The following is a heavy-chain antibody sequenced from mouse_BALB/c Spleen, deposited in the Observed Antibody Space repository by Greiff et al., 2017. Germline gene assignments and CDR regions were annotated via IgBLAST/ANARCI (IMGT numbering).Heavy chain of an antibody. CDR3: ARHGRKYYYAMDY. Sequence: VQLKESGPGLVAPSQSLSITCTVSGFSLTGYGVNWVRQPPGKGLEWLGMIWGDGSTDYNSALKSRLSISKDNSKSQVFLKMNSLQTDDTARYYCARHGRKYYYAMDYWGQGTSVTVSS. V-gene: IGHV2-6-7*01. CDR2: IWGDGST. J-gene: IGHJ4*01. CDR1: GFSLTGYG. D-gene: IGHD1-1*01.